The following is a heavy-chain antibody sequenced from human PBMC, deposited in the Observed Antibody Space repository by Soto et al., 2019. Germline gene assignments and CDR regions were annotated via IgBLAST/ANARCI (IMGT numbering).Heavy chain of an antibody. CDR2: ISWNSGSI. J-gene: IGHJ4*02. Sequence: GGSLRLSCAASGFTFDDYAMHWVRQAPGKGLEWVSGISWNSGSIGYADSVKGRFTISRDNAKNSLYLQMNSLRAEDTALYYCAKDVSLTVTTVSFDYWGQGTLVTVSS. D-gene: IGHD4-4*01. CDR3: AKDVSLTVTTVSFDY. CDR1: GFTFDDYA. V-gene: IGHV3-9*01.